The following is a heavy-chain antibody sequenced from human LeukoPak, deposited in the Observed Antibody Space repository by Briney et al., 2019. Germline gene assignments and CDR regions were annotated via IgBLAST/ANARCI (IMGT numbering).Heavy chain of an antibody. CDR3: ARQTYYDYVWGSYRPGSFDY. J-gene: IGHJ4*02. Sequence: GESLQISRQGSGYIFTSYCIGRVRQLPGKGLEWMGIIYPGDSDTRYSPSFQGQVTISADKSISTAYVQWSSLKASDTAMYYCARQTYYDYVWGSYRPGSFDYWGQGTLVTVSS. CDR1: GYIFTSYC. V-gene: IGHV5-51*01. CDR2: IYPGDSDT. D-gene: IGHD3-16*02.